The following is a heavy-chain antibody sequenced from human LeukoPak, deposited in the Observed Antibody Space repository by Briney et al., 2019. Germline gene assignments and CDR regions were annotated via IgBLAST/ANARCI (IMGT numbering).Heavy chain of an antibody. Sequence: PGGSLRLSCAASGFTFSSYAMGWVRQAPGKGLEWVSAISGSGGSTYYADSVKGRFTISRDNSKNTLYLQMNSLRAEDTAVYYCAKGYSSSSVSMGSDYWGQGTLVTVSS. J-gene: IGHJ4*02. V-gene: IGHV3-23*01. D-gene: IGHD6-6*01. CDR1: GFTFSSYA. CDR2: ISGSGGST. CDR3: AKGYSSSSVSMGSDY.